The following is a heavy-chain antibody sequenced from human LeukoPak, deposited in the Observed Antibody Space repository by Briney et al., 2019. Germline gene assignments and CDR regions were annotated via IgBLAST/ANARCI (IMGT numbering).Heavy chain of an antibody. CDR1: GGSISSSSYY. CDR2: IYTSGST. Sequence: PSETLSLTCTVSGGSISSSSYYWSWIRQPAGKGLEWIGRIYTSGSTNYNPSLKSRVTMSVDTSKNQFSLKLSSVTAADTAVYYCASANPHSSSWYVFDYWGQGTLVTVSS. D-gene: IGHD6-13*01. CDR3: ASANPHSSSWYVFDY. J-gene: IGHJ4*02. V-gene: IGHV4-61*02.